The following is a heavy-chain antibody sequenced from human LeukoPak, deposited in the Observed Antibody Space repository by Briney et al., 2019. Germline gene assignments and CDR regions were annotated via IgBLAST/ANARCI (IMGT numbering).Heavy chain of an antibody. V-gene: IGHV1-2*06. Sequence: ASVKVSCKASGYTFTSYDINWVRQATGQGLEWMGRINPNSGGTNYAQKFQGRVTMTRDTSISTAYMELSRLRSDDTAVYYCAKERDGIAVAVDYWGQGTLVTVSS. CDR1: GYTFTSYD. CDR2: INPNSGGT. J-gene: IGHJ4*02. D-gene: IGHD6-19*01. CDR3: AKERDGIAVAVDY.